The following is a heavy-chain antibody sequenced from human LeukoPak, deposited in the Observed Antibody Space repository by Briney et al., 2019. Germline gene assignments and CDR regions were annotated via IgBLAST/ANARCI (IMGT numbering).Heavy chain of an antibody. CDR3: ARHVAVAAKYDY. CDR1: GDSISSRTSC. CDR2: MYHTGGI. V-gene: IGHV4-39*01. Sequence: SETLSLTCTISGDSISSRTSCWSWIRQPPGTGLEPLGKGLEWIGCMYHTGGIFYNPSLKGRVTVSVDTSNSQFSLELTSVTAADTAVYYCARHVAVAAKYDYWGQGILVTVSS. D-gene: IGHD6-19*01. J-gene: IGHJ4*02.